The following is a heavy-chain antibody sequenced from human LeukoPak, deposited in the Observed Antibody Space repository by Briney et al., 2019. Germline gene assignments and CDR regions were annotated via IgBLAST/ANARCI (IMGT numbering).Heavy chain of an antibody. J-gene: IGHJ5*02. Sequence: ASVKVSCKASGYTFTGYYMHWVRQAPGQGLEWMGWINPNSGGTNYAQKFQGRVTMTRDTSISTAYMELSRLRSDDTAVYYCARDRRYGDYWFDPWGQGTLVTVSS. CDR2: INPNSGGT. V-gene: IGHV1-2*02. CDR3: ARDRRYGDYWFDP. D-gene: IGHD4-17*01. CDR1: GYTFTGYY.